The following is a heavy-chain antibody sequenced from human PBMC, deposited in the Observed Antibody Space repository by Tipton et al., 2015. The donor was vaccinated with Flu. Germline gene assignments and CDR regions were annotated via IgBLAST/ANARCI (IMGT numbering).Heavy chain of an antibody. CDR1: GGSISSYY. CDR2: FYTSGST. V-gene: IGHV4-4*07. J-gene: IGHJ5*02. Sequence: TLSLTCTVSGGSISSYYWSWIRQPAGKGLEWIGRFYTSGSTNYNASLKSRVTMSVDTSKNQFSLKLSSVTAADTAVYYCARDFHPTSNWFDPWGQGTLVTVSS. CDR3: ARDFHPTSNWFDP.